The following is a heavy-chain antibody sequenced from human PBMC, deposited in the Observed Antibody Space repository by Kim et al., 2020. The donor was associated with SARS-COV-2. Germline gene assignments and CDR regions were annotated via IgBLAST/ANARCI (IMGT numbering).Heavy chain of an antibody. D-gene: IGHD2-15*01. Sequence: GGSLRLSCAASGFTFSTYAMTWVRQTPGKGLEWVSSIVSSGTATSYVDSVKGRFTISRDNPQNTLYLQMNNLRTDDTAVYYCARRQGVSCSRDTCYFDYWGQGSLVTVSS. CDR3: ARRQGVSCSRDTCYFDY. J-gene: IGHJ4*02. V-gene: IGHV3-23*05. CDR2: IVSSGTAT. CDR1: GFTFSTYA.